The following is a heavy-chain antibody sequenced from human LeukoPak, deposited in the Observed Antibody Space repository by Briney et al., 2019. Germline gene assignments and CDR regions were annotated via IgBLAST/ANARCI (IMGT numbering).Heavy chain of an antibody. D-gene: IGHD4-17*01. CDR2: INPSGGST. CDR3: ARAPYGDYYFDY. V-gene: IGHV1-46*01. Sequence: ASVKVSCKASGYTFTSYYMHWVRQAPGQGLEWMGIINPSGGSTSYAQKFQGRVTMTRDTSTSTVYMELSSLRSEDTAVYYCARAPYGDYYFDYWGQGTLVTASS. J-gene: IGHJ4*02. CDR1: GYTFTSYY.